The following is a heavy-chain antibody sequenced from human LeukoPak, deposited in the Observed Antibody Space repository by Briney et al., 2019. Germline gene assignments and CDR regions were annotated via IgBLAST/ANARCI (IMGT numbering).Heavy chain of an antibody. CDR3: TTGGLIAVAGTDY. V-gene: IGHV3-15*01. CDR2: IKSKTDGGTT. CDR1: GFSFSYTW. J-gene: IGHJ4*02. Sequence: GGSLRLSCAASGFSFSYTWMNWVRQAPGKGLEWVGRIKSKTDGGTTDYAAPVKGKFIISRDDSKNTLYLQMNSLKTEDTAVYYCTTGGLIAVAGTDYWGQGTLVTVSS. D-gene: IGHD6-19*01.